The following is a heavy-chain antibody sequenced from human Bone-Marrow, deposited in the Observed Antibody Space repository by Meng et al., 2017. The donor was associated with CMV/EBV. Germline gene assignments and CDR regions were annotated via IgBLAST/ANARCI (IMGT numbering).Heavy chain of an antibody. CDR2: INPNSGGT. Sequence: ASVKVSCKASVYTFTGYYMHWVRQAPGQGLEWMGWINPNSGGTNYAQKFQGRVTMTRDTSISTAYMELSRLRSDESAVYYCARDLWGILPTDEMDVWGQGTTVTVSS. J-gene: IGHJ6*02. CDR3: ARDLWGILPTDEMDV. CDR1: VYTFTGYY. D-gene: IGHD1-26*01. V-gene: IGHV1-2*02.